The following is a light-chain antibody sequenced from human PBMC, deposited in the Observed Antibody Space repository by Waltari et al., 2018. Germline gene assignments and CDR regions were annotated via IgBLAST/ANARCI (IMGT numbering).Light chain of an antibody. CDR3: QQYDGIVVT. CDR2: STY. V-gene: IGKV3-20*01. Sequence: EIVLTQSPGTLSLSPGDRATLSCRASQTVSPIASSWYQQKPAQAPRVLIYSTYNRATGIPDRFSGSGSGTDFTLTINRLAAEDVAMYYCQQYDGIVVTFGGGTKVEI. J-gene: IGKJ4*01. CDR1: QTVSPIA.